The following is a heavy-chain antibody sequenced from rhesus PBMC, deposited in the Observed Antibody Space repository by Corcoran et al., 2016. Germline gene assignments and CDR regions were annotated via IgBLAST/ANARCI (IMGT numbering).Heavy chain of an antibody. V-gene: IGHV3-78*01. CDR2: LRWNRGNT. D-gene: IGHD2-27*01. CDR1: GFTFDDYA. Sequence: EVQLVESGGGVVQPGGSLRLSCVASGFTFDDYAVGWVRQAPGKGLEWVSDLRWNRGNTGYTSTVKGRLTISRYNAKNSLYLKMNRLRSEDTALYYCARESCSGIYCYAGTFDYWGQGGLVTVSS. J-gene: IGHJ4*01. CDR3: ARESCSGIYCYAGTFDY.